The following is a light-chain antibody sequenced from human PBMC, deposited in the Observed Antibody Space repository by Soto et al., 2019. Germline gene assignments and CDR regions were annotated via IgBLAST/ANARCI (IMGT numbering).Light chain of an antibody. Sequence: DIQMTQSPSSLSASVGDRVTITCRASQSISSYLNWYQQKPWQAPKLLIYAASSLQSGVPSRFSGSGSGTDFTLTISSLQPEDFATYYCQQSYGTPSYTFGQGTKLEIK. CDR1: QSISSY. J-gene: IGKJ2*01. V-gene: IGKV1-39*01. CDR3: QQSYGTPSYT. CDR2: AAS.